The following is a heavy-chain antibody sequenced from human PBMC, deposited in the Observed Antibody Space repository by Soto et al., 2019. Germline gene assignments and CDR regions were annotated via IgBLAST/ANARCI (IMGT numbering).Heavy chain of an antibody. J-gene: IGHJ4*02. D-gene: IGHD1-26*01. Sequence: EVQLVDSGGGLVQPGGSLRLSCAASGFTFSDYDMNWVRQAPGKGLEWVSYISSGGSTIAYADSVKGRVSISRDNAKSSLYLQMNSLRAGDTAVYYCARDARSYSGSIRHLDYWGQGTVVTVSS. CDR2: ISSGGSTI. V-gene: IGHV3-48*03. CDR3: ARDARSYSGSIRHLDY. CDR1: GFTFSDYD.